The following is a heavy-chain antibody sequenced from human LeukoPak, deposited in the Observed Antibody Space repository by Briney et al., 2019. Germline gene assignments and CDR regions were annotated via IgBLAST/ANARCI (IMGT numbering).Heavy chain of an antibody. CDR3: ARDLVASWIQLWSERGHYYYGMDV. Sequence: GGSLRLSCAASGFTFSSYSMNWVRQAPGKGLEWVSSIGSSSSYIYYADSVKGRFTISRDNAKNSLYLQMNSLRAEDTAVYYCARDLVASWIQLWSERGHYYYGMDVWGQGTTVTVSS. J-gene: IGHJ6*02. V-gene: IGHV3-21*01. D-gene: IGHD5-18*01. CDR1: GFTFSSYS. CDR2: IGSSSSYI.